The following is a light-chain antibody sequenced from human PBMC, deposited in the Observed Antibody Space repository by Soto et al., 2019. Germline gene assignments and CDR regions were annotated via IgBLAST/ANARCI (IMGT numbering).Light chain of an antibody. Sequence: QSVQTQLPSASGSPGQPDTKSCTGTSSDVGGYNYVSWYQHHPGKAPKLIIYEVYKRPSGVPDRFSGSKSGNTAALTVSGLQAQDEADYYCSSYVGTHSYGFGTGTKVTV. CDR1: SSDVGGYNY. CDR3: SSYVGTHSYG. J-gene: IGLJ1*01. CDR2: EVY. V-gene: IGLV2-8*01.